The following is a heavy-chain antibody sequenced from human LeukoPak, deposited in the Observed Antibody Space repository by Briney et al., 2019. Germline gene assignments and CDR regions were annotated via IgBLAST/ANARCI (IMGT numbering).Heavy chain of an antibody. CDR3: ARDDWLRFDY. V-gene: IGHV3-23*01. CDR1: GFSFSSYG. J-gene: IGHJ4*02. Sequence: GGSLRLSCAASGFSFSSYGMSWVRQAPGKGLEWVSAISGSGGNTYYADSVKGRFTISRDNSKNTLYLQTNSLRAEDTAVYYCARDDWLRFDYWGQGTLVTVSS. D-gene: IGHD5-12*01. CDR2: ISGSGGNT.